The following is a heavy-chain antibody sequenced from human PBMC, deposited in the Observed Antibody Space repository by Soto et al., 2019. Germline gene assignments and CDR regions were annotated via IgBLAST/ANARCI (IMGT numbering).Heavy chain of an antibody. Sequence: QVQLVESGGGVVQPGRSLRLSCAASGFTFSSYGMHWVRQAPGKGLEWVAVIWYDGSNKYYADSVKGRFTISRVNSKNTLYLQMNSLRAEDTAVYYCARDGVSWNYVRGYMDVWGKGTTVTVSS. CDR2: IWYDGSNK. V-gene: IGHV3-33*01. CDR1: GFTFSSYG. CDR3: ARDGVSWNYVRGYMDV. D-gene: IGHD1-7*01. J-gene: IGHJ6*03.